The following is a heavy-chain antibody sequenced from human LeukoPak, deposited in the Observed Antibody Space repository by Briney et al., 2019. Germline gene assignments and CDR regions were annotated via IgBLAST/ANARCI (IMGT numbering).Heavy chain of an antibody. CDR3: ARQHPVAGTWMGGNFDY. Sequence: GESLKISCKASSYSFTNYWIGWVRQMPGKGPEWMGIIYPGDSDTRYSPSFQGQVTISADKSISTAYLQWSSLKASDTAMYYCARQHPVAGTWMGGNFDYWGQGTLVTVSS. CDR1: SYSFTNYW. CDR2: IYPGDSDT. V-gene: IGHV5-51*01. D-gene: IGHD6-19*01. J-gene: IGHJ4*02.